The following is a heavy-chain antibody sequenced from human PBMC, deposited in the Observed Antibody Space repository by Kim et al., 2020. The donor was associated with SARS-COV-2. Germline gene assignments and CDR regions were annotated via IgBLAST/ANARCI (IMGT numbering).Heavy chain of an antibody. Sequence: SIKSRVTISGDTSKNQFTRKLSSVTAADTAVYYCARQFRGITGTTGWFDPWGQGTLVTVSS. V-gene: IGHV4-39*01. CDR3: ARQFRGITGTTGWFDP. D-gene: IGHD1-7*01. J-gene: IGHJ5*02.